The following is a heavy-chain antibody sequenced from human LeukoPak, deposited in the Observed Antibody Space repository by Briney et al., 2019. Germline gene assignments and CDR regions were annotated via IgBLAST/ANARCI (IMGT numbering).Heavy chain of an antibody. J-gene: IGHJ4*02. CDR1: GYTFTGYW. V-gene: IGHV5-51*01. D-gene: IGHD3-9*01. CDR2: IYPGDSNT. CDR3: VGSTGYPYYFDY. Sequence: GESLKISCKASGYTFTGYWIGWVRRMPGKGLDWMGIIYPGDSNTRYSPSFQGRVTISADKSISTAYLQWSSLQASDTAMYYCVGSTGYPYYFDYWGQGTLVTVSS.